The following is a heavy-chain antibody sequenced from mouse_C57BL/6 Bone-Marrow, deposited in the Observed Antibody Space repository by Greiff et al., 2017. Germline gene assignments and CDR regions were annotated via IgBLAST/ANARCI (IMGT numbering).Heavy chain of an antibody. CDR3: ARWGDYEDY. CDR2: IDPSDSYT. CDR1: GYTFTSYW. J-gene: IGHJ2*01. Sequence: VQLQQPGAELVMPGASVKLSCKASGYTFTSYWMHWVKQRPGHGLAWIGEIDPSDSYTNYNQKFKGKSTLTVDQSSSTAYMQLSSLTSEDSAVYYCARWGDYEDYWGQGTTLTVSS. V-gene: IGHV1-69*01. D-gene: IGHD2-4*01.